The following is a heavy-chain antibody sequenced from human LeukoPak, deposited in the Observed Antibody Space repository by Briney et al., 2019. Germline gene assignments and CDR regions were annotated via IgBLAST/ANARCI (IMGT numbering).Heavy chain of an antibody. J-gene: IGHJ5*02. D-gene: IGHD4-11*01. V-gene: IGHV4-34*01. CDR3: AREVTVTTLEKNWFDP. CDR2: INHSGST. Sequence: SETLSLTCAVYGGSFSGYYWSWIRQPPGKGLEWIGEINHSGSTNYNPPLKSRVTISVDTSKNQFSLKLSSVTAADTAVYYCAREVTVTTLEKNWFDPWGQGTLVTVSS. CDR1: GGSFSGYY.